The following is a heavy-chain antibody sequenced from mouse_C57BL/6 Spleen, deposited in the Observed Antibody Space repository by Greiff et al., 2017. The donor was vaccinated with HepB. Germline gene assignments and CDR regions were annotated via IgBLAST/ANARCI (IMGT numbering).Heavy chain of an antibody. CDR2: IDPSDSYT. Sequence: QVQLKQPGAELVKPGASVKLSCKASGYTFTSYWMQWVKQRPGQGLEWIGEIDPSDSYTNYNQKFKGKATLTVDTSSSTAYMQLSSLTSEDSAVYYCAINGYDEGTAYWGQGTLVTVSA. V-gene: IGHV1-50*01. D-gene: IGHD2-2*01. CDR3: AINGYDEGTAY. CDR1: GYTFTSYW. J-gene: IGHJ3*01.